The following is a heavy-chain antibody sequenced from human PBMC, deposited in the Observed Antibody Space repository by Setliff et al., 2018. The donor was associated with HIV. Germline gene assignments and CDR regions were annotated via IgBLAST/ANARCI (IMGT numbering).Heavy chain of an antibody. Sequence: PGGSLRLSCAASGFTFSSFWMSWVRQAPGKGLEWVANIKHDGSEKYYVDSVKGRFTISRDNAQNPLYLQMNSLRAEDTAVYYCATLWMRGGYFDTWGQGTLVTVSS. D-gene: IGHD2-15*01. V-gene: IGHV3-7*01. CDR3: ATLWMRGGYFDT. CDR2: IKHDGSEK. J-gene: IGHJ4*02. CDR1: GFTFSSFW.